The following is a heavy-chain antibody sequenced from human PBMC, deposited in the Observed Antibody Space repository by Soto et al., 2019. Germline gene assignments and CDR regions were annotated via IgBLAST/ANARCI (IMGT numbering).Heavy chain of an antibody. J-gene: IGHJ6*02. D-gene: IGHD2-2*02. CDR1: GVTFSSYA. V-gene: IGHV1-69*13. CDR2: IIPIFGTA. Sequence: SVKVSGKASGVTFSSYAISWVRQAPGQGLEWMGGIIPIFGTANYAQKFQGRVTITADESTSTAYMELSSLRSEDTAVYYCARDSALGYCSSTSCYRPATDYYYGMDVWGQGTTVTVSS. CDR3: ARDSALGYCSSTSCYRPATDYYYGMDV.